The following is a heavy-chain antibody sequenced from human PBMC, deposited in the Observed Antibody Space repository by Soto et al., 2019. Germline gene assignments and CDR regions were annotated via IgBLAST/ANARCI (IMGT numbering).Heavy chain of an antibody. CDR1: RGSLSRSY. CDR3: ARDKITGLFDY. CDR2: INHSGST. Sequence: TETLSLTSAVYRGSLSRSYWTWIRQPPGTGLEWIGEINHSGSTNYNPSLKSRVTISVDTSKNQFSLKLTSVTAADTAVYYCARDKITGLFDYWGQGTLVTVS. D-gene: IGHD2-8*02. V-gene: IGHV4-34*01. J-gene: IGHJ4*02.